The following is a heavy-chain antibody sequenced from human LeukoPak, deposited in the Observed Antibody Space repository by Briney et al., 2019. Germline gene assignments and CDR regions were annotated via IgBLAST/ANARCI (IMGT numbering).Heavy chain of an antibody. V-gene: IGHV1-69*13. CDR3: ARNGYSGYDYYFDY. CDR1: GYTFTDYY. Sequence: SVKVSCKASGYTFTDYYMHWVRQAPGQGLEWMGGIIPIFGTANYAQKFQGRVTITADESTSTAYMELSSLRSEDTAVYYCARNGYSGYDYYFDYWGQGTLVTVSS. CDR2: IIPIFGTA. D-gene: IGHD5-12*01. J-gene: IGHJ4*02.